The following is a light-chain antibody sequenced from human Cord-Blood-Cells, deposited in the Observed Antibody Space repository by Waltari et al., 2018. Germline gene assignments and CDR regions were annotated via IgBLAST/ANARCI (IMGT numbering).Light chain of an antibody. CDR2: GAS. Sequence: EIVLTQSPGTLSLSPGERATLSCRASQSVSSSYLAWYQQKPGQAPRLLIYGASGRATGIPDRCSGSGSGTDFTLTISRLEPEDFAVYYCQQYGSSPPWTFGQWTKVEIK. CDR3: QQYGSSPPWT. CDR1: QSVSSSY. V-gene: IGKV3-20*01. J-gene: IGKJ1*01.